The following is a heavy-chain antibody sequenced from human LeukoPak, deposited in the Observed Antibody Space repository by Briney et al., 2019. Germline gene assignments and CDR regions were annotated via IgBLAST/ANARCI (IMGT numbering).Heavy chain of an antibody. CDR1: GYRFTSYW. CDR2: IYPGDSDT. J-gene: IGHJ5*02. V-gene: IGHV5-51*01. Sequence: GESLKISCKGSGYRFTSYWIGWVRQMPGKGLEWMGIIYPGDSDTRYSPSFQGQVTISADKSISTAYLQWSSLKASDTAMYYCARLQPDSSSWSGWFDPWGQGTLVTVSS. CDR3: ARLQPDSSSWSGWFDP. D-gene: IGHD6-13*01.